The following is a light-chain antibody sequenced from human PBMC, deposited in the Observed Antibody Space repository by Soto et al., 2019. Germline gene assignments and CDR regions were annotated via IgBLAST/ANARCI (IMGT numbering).Light chain of an antibody. Sequence: DIQMTQSPSTLSAFVGDRVTITCRASQSVSNWLAWYQQKPGKAPRLLISKASTLESGVPSRFSGSGSGTEFTLSISSLQPEDFATYYCQQYRSACTFGQGTKLEIK. CDR2: KAS. CDR1: QSVSNW. J-gene: IGKJ2*02. V-gene: IGKV1-5*03. CDR3: QQYRSACT.